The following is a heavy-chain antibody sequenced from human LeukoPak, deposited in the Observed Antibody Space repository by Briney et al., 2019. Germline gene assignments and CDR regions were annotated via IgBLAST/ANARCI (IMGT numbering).Heavy chain of an antibody. CDR1: GGSFSGYY. CDR2: INHSGST. Sequence: SETLSLTCAVYGGSFSGYYWSWIRQPPGKGLEWIGEINHSGSTNYNPSLKSRVTISVDTSKNQFSLKLSSVTAADTAVYYSARGLSRLRRGSFDPWGQGTLVTVSS. D-gene: IGHD4-17*01. V-gene: IGHV4-34*01. J-gene: IGHJ5*02. CDR3: ARGLSRLRRGSFDP.